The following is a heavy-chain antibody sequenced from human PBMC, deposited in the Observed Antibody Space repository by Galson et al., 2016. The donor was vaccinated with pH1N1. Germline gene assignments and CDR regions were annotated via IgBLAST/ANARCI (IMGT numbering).Heavy chain of an antibody. CDR1: GFTLGDFY. CDR3: TRENHHKFDY. CDR2: ITKRPEGYTT. V-gene: IGHV3-72*01. Sequence: LRLSCAASGFTLGDFYMDWVRQAPGKGLEWIGRITKRPEGYTTQDAASVRGRFIISREDSKDLLYLQMNSLTTEDTAVYYCTRENHHKFDYWGQGTLVTVSS. J-gene: IGHJ4*02.